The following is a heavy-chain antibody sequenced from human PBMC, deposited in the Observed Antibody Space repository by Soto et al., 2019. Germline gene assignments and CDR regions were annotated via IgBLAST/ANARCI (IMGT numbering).Heavy chain of an antibody. Sequence: NPSETLSLTCAVYGGSFSPYYWSWIRQSPGKGLEWIGEINHSGTTGYHPSLKSRATISVDTSKNQFSLNLNSVTAADTAVYYCARVFWDRKVGSTRADFWGRGILVTVSS. CDR1: GGSFSPYY. CDR3: ARVFWDRKVGSTRADF. D-gene: IGHD1-26*01. J-gene: IGHJ4*02. V-gene: IGHV4-34*01. CDR2: INHSGTT.